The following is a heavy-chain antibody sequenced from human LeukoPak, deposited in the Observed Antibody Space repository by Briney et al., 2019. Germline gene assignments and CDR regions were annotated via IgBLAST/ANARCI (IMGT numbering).Heavy chain of an antibody. Sequence: GGSLRLSCAASGFAFSSYGMHWVRQAPGKGLEWVAVIWYDGSNKYYADSVKGRLTISRDNSKNTLYLQMNSLRAEDTAVYYCARDMPSSRAGTGFDFDYWGQGTLVTVSS. D-gene: IGHD2-2*01. CDR2: IWYDGSNK. CDR3: ARDMPSSRAGTGFDFDY. CDR1: GFAFSSYG. J-gene: IGHJ4*02. V-gene: IGHV3-33*01.